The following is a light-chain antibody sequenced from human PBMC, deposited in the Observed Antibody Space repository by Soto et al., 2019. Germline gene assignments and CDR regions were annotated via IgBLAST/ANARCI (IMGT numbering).Light chain of an antibody. CDR2: AAS. CDR3: LQYDNVPPYT. CDR1: QDISDY. V-gene: IGKV1-33*01. Sequence: DIQMTQSPSSLSASVGDRVTITCQASQDISDYLNWYQQKPGKAPKLLIYAASNLESGVPSRFSGSGSGTDFTFTIISLQPEDIATYYCLQYDNVPPYTFGQGTKLEIK. J-gene: IGKJ2*01.